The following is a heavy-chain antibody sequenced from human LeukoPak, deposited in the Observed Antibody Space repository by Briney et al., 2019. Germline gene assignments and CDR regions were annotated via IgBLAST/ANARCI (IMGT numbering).Heavy chain of an antibody. D-gene: IGHD4-23*01. V-gene: IGHV3-21*01. J-gene: IGHJ4*02. Sequence: KTGGSLRLSCAASGFTFSSYSMNWVRQAPGKGLEWVSSISSSSYIYYADSVKGLFTISRDNAKNSLYLQMNSLRAEDTAVYYCARVAYGGRYFDYWGQGTLVTISS. CDR1: GFTFSSYS. CDR2: ISSSSYI. CDR3: ARVAYGGRYFDY.